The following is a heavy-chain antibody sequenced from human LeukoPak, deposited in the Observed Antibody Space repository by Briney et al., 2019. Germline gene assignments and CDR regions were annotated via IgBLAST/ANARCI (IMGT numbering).Heavy chain of an antibody. CDR1: EFIFSNCG. V-gene: IGHV3-33*01. Sequence: GGSLRLSCAASEFIFSNCGMHWVHQAPGKGLEWVAVMYSDGSTQYYADSVKGRFTISRDNSKTRLYLQMTSLRAEDTAVYYCARDSYGAYLYFDYWGQGTLVTVSS. D-gene: IGHD4/OR15-4a*01. CDR2: MYSDGSTQ. J-gene: IGHJ4*02. CDR3: ARDSYGAYLYFDY.